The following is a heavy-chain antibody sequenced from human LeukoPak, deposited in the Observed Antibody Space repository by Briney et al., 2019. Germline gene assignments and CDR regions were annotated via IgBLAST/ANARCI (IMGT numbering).Heavy chain of an antibody. CDR2: INPNSGGT. Sequence: ASVKVSCKASGYTFTAYYTHWLRQAPGQGLEWMGWINPNSGGTKYAQKFQGRVTMTRDTSISTAYMELSSLRSDDTAVYYCARDSRGAYNFDFWGQGTLVTVSS. J-gene: IGHJ4*02. V-gene: IGHV1-2*02. CDR3: ARDSRGAYNFDF. D-gene: IGHD3-10*01. CDR1: GYTFTAYY.